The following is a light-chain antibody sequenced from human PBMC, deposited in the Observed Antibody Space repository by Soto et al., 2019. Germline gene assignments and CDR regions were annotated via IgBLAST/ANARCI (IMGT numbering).Light chain of an antibody. CDR1: ISDFVLYNY. J-gene: IGLJ1*01. Sequence: QSALTQPASVSGSPGQSITISCTGTISDFVLYNYVSWYQQHPGKAPKLLLYGVSNRPSGVSDRFSGSKSGNTASLTISGLQAEDEADYFCSSHTTTSSALQVFVNGTKVTVL. CDR2: GVS. V-gene: IGLV2-14*01. CDR3: SSHTTTSSALQV.